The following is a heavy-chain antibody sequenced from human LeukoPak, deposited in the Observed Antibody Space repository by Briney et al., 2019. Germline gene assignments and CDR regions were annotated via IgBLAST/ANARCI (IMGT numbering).Heavy chain of an antibody. CDR3: ASGMRVGPNI. CDR1: GFTFGPYT. CDR2: ISSSSDTI. D-gene: IGHD1-26*01. Sequence: GGSLRLSCAASGFTFGPYTMNWVRQAPGKGLEWVSYISSSSDTICYADSVKGRFTISRDNGKNSLYLQMNSLRAEDTAVYYCASGMRVGPNIWGQGTLVTVSS. V-gene: IGHV3-48*04. J-gene: IGHJ4*02.